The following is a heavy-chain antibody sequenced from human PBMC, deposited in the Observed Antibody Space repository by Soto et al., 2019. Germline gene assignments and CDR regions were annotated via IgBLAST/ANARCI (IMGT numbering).Heavy chain of an antibody. CDR3: ARDRSAAAGYNCYIDIDV. V-gene: IGHV4-31*03. Sequence: QVQLQESGPGLVKPSQTLSLTCTVSGGSISSGGYYWSWIRQHPGKGLEWIGYIYYSGSTYYNPSRMSRVTITVDAFKNQFTLKMSSVTAANKAVYYCARDRSAAAGYNCYIDIDVWGQGTTVTVSS. CDR1: GGSISSGGYY. CDR2: IYYSGST. J-gene: IGHJ6*02. D-gene: IGHD6-13*01.